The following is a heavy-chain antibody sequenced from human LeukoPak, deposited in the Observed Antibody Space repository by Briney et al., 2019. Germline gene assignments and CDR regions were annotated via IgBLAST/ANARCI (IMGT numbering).Heavy chain of an antibody. CDR3: AKAATYYYDPPDY. J-gene: IGHJ4*02. Sequence: PGRSLRLSCAASGFTFDDYAMHWVRQAPGKGLEWVSGISWNSGSIGYADSVKGRFTISRDNAKNSLYLQMNSLRAEDTALYYCAKAATYYYDPPDYWGQGTLVTVSS. CDR1: GFTFDDYA. V-gene: IGHV3-9*01. CDR2: ISWNSGSI. D-gene: IGHD3-22*01.